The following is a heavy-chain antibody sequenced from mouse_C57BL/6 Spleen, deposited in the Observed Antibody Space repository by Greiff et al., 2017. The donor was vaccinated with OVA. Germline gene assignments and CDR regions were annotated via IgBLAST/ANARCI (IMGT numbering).Heavy chain of an antibody. CDR3: ARHYYGSSNYFDY. J-gene: IGHJ2*01. CDR1: GYTFTSYW. Sequence: QVQLQQPGAELVRPGSSVKLSCKASGYTFTSYWMHWVKQRPIQGLEWIGNIDPSDSETHYNQKFKDKATLTVDKSSSTAYMQLSSLTSEDSAVYYCARHYYGSSNYFDYWGQGTTLTVSS. D-gene: IGHD1-1*01. V-gene: IGHV1-52*01. CDR2: IDPSDSET.